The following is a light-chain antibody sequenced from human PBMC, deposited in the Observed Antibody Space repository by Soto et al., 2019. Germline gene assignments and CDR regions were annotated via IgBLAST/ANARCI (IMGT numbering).Light chain of an antibody. CDR3: QQYNDWWT. CDR2: GTS. Sequence: PATLSLSPGEGATLSCRASQSVSSNLTWYQQKPGQAPRLLIYGTSTRATGVPARFSGSGSGTEFTLTISSLQSEDFAVYYCQQYNDWWTFGQGTKVDIK. CDR1: QSVSSN. J-gene: IGKJ1*01. V-gene: IGKV3-15*01.